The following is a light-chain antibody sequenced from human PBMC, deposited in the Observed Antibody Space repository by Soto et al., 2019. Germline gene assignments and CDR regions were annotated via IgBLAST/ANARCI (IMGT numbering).Light chain of an antibody. Sequence: DSVMTQSPVSLPVTPGEPASISCRSSQSLLHSNGYTYLDGYLQKPGQSPQVLIYLGSNRASGVPDRFSVSGSGTAFTLKISRVEAVDVGIYYCMQALQTPLTFGQGTKVEI. CDR3: MQALQTPLT. CDR1: QSLLHSNGYTY. V-gene: IGKV2-28*01. J-gene: IGKJ1*01. CDR2: LGS.